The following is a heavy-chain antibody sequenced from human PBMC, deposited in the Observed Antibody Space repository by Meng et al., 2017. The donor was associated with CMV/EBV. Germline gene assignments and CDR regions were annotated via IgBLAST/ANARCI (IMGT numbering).Heavy chain of an antibody. V-gene: IGHV3-72*01. D-gene: IGHD1-26*01. CDR2: TRNKANSYST. CDR1: GFTFSDHY. Sequence: CAASGFTFSDHYMDWVRQAPGKGLEWVGRTRNKANSYSTEYAASVKGRFTISRDESKNSLYLQMNSLKSEGTAVYYCTRVGSGRYFDNWGQGTLVTVSS. CDR3: TRVGSGRYFDN. J-gene: IGHJ4*02.